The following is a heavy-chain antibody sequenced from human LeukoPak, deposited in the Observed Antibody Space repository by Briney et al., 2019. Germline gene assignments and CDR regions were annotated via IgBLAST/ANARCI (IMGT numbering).Heavy chain of an antibody. D-gene: IGHD1-26*01. CDR3: ARESSGGY. Sequence: GGSLRLSCAASGFTFSSYSMNWVRQAPGKGLEWVSSISTSSSYIHYADSVKGRFTISRDNAKNSLYLQMNSLRAEDTAVYYCARESSGGYWGQGTLVTVSS. CDR2: ISTSSSYI. J-gene: IGHJ4*02. V-gene: IGHV3-21*01. CDR1: GFTFSSYS.